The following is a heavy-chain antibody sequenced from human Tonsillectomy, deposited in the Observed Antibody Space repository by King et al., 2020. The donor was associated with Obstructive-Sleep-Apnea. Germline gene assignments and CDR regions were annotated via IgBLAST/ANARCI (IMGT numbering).Heavy chain of an antibody. CDR1: VYTISNYG. D-gene: IGHD3-10*01. CDR3: ASPDGSGSHPPYYDY. V-gene: IGHV3-30*03. Sequence: VQLVESGGGVVQPGRSLRLSCAASVYTISNYGMHWVRQAPGKGLEWVAIIFYDGSNTYYGDSGKGRFTISRDNSKNTLYLQMNSLRSEDTAVYYCASPDGSGSHPPYYDYWGQGTLVTVSS. J-gene: IGHJ4*02. CDR2: IFYDGSNT.